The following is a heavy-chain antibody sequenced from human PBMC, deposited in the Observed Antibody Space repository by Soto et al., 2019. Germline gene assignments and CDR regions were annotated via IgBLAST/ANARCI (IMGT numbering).Heavy chain of an antibody. D-gene: IGHD6-19*01. Sequence: TSETLSLTCTVSGGSISSSSYYWGWIRQPPGKGLEWIGSIYYSGSTYYNPSLKSRVTISVDTSKNQFSLKLSSVTAADTAVYYCARSGRHSSGWIDAFDIWGQGTMVTVSS. V-gene: IGHV4-39*07. CDR3: ARSGRHSSGWIDAFDI. CDR2: IYYSGST. J-gene: IGHJ3*02. CDR1: GGSISSSSYY.